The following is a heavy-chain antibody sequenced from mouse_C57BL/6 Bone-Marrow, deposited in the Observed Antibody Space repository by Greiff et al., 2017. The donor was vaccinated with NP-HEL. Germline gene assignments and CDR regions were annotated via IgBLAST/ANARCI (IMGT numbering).Heavy chain of an antibody. CDR3: TRSTVVARFDY. CDR1: GFTFSSYA. J-gene: IGHJ2*01. V-gene: IGHV5-9-1*02. Sequence: EVMLVESGEGLVKPGGSLKLSCAASGFTFSSYAMSWVRQTPEKRLEWVAYISSGGDYIYYADTVKGRFTISRDNARNTLYLQMSSLKSEETAMYYCTRSTVVARFDYWGQGTTLTVSS. CDR2: ISSGGDYI. D-gene: IGHD1-1*01.